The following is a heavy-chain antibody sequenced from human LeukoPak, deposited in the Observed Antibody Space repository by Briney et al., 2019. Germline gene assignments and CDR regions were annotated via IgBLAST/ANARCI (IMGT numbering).Heavy chain of an antibody. D-gene: IGHD2-2*01. CDR2: IRYDGSNK. CDR1: GFTFSSYG. CDR3: AKDPTSSIVVVPAPQPNWFDP. Sequence: GGSLRLSCAASGFTFSSYGMHWVRQAPGKGLEWVAFIRYDGSNKFYADSVKGRFTISRDNSKNTLYLQMNSLRAEDTAVYYCAKDPTSSIVVVPAPQPNWFDPWGQGTLVTVSS. V-gene: IGHV3-30*02. J-gene: IGHJ5*02.